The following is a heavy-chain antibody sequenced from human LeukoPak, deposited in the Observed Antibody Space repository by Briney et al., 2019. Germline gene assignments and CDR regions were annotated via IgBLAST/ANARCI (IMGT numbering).Heavy chain of an antibody. D-gene: IGHD3-10*01. V-gene: IGHV3-30*01. CDR1: GFTFSSYA. Sequence: GGSLRLSCAASGFTFSSYAMHWVRQAPGKGLEWVAVISYDGSNKYYADSVKGRLTISRDNSKNTLYLQMNSLRAEDTAVYYCARSKYSVRSFDYWGQGTLVTVSS. CDR2: ISYDGSNK. J-gene: IGHJ4*02. CDR3: ARSKYSVRSFDY.